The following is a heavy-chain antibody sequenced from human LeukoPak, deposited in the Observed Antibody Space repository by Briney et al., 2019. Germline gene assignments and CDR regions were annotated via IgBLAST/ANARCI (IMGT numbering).Heavy chain of an antibody. J-gene: IGHJ4*02. Sequence: SETLSLTCAVYGGSFSGYYWSWIRQPPGKGLEWIGEINHSGSTNYNPSLKSRVTISVDTSKNRFSLKLSSVTAADTAVYYCARGLGCSGGSCYPGYWGQGTLVTVSS. CDR2: INHSGST. D-gene: IGHD2-15*01. V-gene: IGHV4-34*01. CDR3: ARGLGCSGGSCYPGY. CDR1: GGSFSGYY.